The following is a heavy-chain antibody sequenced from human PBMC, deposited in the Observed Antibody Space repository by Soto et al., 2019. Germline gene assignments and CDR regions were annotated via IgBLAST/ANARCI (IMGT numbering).Heavy chain of an antibody. CDR1: GFTFSSYG. CDR2: ISYDGSNK. Sequence: QVQLVESGGGVVQPGRSLRLSCAASGFTFSSYGMHWVRQAPGKGLELVAVISYDGSNKYYADAVKGRFTISRDNSQNTLYLQMNSLRAEDTAVYYCAKDRSSEWLLRHLGMDVWGQGNKVTVS. D-gene: IGHD3-3*01. J-gene: IGHJ6*02. V-gene: IGHV3-30*18. CDR3: AKDRSSEWLLRHLGMDV.